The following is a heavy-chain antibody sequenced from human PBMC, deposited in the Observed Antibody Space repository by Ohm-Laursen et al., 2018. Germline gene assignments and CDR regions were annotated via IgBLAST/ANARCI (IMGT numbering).Heavy chain of an antibody. D-gene: IGHD1-26*01. J-gene: IGHJ4*02. CDR3: ARLLSGSSPEDY. V-gene: IGHV3-11*01. CDR1: GFTFSDCY. CDR2: ITSSGSTI. Sequence: SLRLSCSASGFTFSDCYMTWIRQAPGKGLEWVSYITSSGSTIYYADSVKGRFTISRDNAKNSLYLQMNSLRPEGTAVYYCARLLSGSSPEDYWGQGTLVTVSS.